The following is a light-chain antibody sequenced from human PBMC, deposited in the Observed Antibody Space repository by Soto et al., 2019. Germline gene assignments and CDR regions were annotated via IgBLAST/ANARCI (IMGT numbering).Light chain of an antibody. CDR1: QSLLHTNGYNY. Sequence: DIVMTQSPLSLPVTPGEPASISCRSSQSLLHTNGYNYLDWYLQKPGQSPQLLIFLNSSRAPGVPDRFSGSGSGTDFTLKISRVEAEDVGVYYCMQALQTRNTFGQGTKVDIK. J-gene: IGKJ2*01. V-gene: IGKV2-28*01. CDR2: LNS. CDR3: MQALQTRNT.